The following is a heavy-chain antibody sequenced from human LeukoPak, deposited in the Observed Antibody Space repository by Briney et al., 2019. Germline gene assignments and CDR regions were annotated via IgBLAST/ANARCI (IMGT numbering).Heavy chain of an antibody. J-gene: IGHJ4*02. V-gene: IGHV3-23*01. CDR3: AKDYTPLLLGAAAAYVFDY. CDR2: ISGSGGST. Sequence: PGGSLRLSCAASGFTFSSYAMSWVRQAPGKGLEWVSAISGSGGSTYYADSVKGRFTISRDNSKNTLYLQMNSLRAEDTAVYYRAKDYTPLLLGAAAAYVFDYWGQGTLVTVSS. D-gene: IGHD6-13*01. CDR1: GFTFSSYA.